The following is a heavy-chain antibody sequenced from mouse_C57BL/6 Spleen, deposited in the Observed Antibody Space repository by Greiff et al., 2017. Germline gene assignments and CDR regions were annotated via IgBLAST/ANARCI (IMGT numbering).Heavy chain of an antibody. CDR3: ARTSYGNPDY. Sequence: EVQLVESGPGLVKPSQSLSLTCSVTGYSITSGYYWNWIRQFPGNKLEWMGYISYDGSNNYNPSLKNRISITRDTSKNQFFLKLNSVTTEDTATYYCARTSYGNPDYWGQGTTLTVSS. D-gene: IGHD2-1*01. V-gene: IGHV3-6*01. CDR1: GYSITSGYY. J-gene: IGHJ2*01. CDR2: ISYDGSN.